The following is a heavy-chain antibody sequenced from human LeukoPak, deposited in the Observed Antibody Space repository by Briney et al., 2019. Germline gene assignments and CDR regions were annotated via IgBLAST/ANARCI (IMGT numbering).Heavy chain of an antibody. CDR1: GYTFTSYY. Sequence: ASVKVSCKASGYTFTSYYMHWVRQAPGQGLEWMGIINPSGGSTSYAQKFQGRVTMTRDMSTSTVYMELSSLRSEDTAVYYCARDRFSSSWYGEYFQHWGQGTLVTVSS. CDR3: ARDRFSSSWYGEYFQH. V-gene: IGHV1-46*01. J-gene: IGHJ1*01. D-gene: IGHD6-13*01. CDR2: INPSGGST.